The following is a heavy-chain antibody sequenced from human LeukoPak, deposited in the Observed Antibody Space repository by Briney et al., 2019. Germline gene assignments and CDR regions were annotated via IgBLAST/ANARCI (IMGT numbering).Heavy chain of an antibody. J-gene: IGHJ4*02. CDR2: IKQDGSEK. V-gene: IGHV3-7*01. CDR3: ARGSGMATPFDY. CDR1: GFTFSSHW. Sequence: GGSLRLSCAASGFTFSSHWMSWVRQAPGKGLEWVANIKQDGSEKYYVDSVKGRFTISRDNAKNSLYLQMNSLRAEDTAVYYCARGSGMATPFDYWGQGTLVTVSS. D-gene: IGHD5-24*01.